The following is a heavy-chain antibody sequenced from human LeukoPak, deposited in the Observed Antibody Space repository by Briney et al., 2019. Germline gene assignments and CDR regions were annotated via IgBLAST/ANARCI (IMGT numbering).Heavy chain of an antibody. CDR1: GFTFSSYE. V-gene: IGHV3-48*03. D-gene: IGHD5-18*01. Sequence: GGSLRLSCAASGFTFSSYEMKWVRQAPGKVVEWVSYISSSGSTIYYADSVKGRFTISREKEKNSLYLQMNSLRAEDTAVYYCAREFGYSYGDDYWGQGTLVTVSX. CDR2: ISSSGSTI. J-gene: IGHJ4*02. CDR3: AREFGYSYGDDY.